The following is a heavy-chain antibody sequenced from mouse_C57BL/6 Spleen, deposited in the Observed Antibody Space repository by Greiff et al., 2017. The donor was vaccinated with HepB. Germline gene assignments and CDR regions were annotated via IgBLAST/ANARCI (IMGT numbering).Heavy chain of an antibody. J-gene: IGHJ3*01. V-gene: IGHV5-4*01. CDR3: ALNFGRFAY. CDR1: GFTFSSYA. Sequence: EVQLQQSGGGLVKPGGSLKLSCAASGFTFSSYAMSWVRQTPEKRLEWVATISDGGSYTYYPDNVKGRFTISRDNAKNNLYLQMSHLKSEDTAMYYCALNFGRFAYWGQGTLVTVSA. CDR2: ISDGGSYT. D-gene: IGHD3-1*01.